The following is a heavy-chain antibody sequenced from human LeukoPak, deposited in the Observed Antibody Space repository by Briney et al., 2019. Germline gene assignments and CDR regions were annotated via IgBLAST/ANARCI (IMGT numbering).Heavy chain of an antibody. CDR1: GFTFSHYG. D-gene: IGHD3-10*01. CDR2: ISSSSSYI. V-gene: IGHV3-21*01. CDR3: ARVSIRGVVNWFDP. J-gene: IGHJ5*02. Sequence: GGSLRLSCAASGFTFSHYGMHWVRQAPGKGLEWVSSISSSSSYIYYADSVKGRFTISRDNAKNSLYLQMNSLRAEDTAVYYCARVSIRGVVNWFDPWGQGTLVTVSS.